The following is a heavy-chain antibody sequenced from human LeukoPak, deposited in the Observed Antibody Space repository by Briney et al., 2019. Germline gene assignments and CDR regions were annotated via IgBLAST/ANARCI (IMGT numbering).Heavy chain of an antibody. V-gene: IGHV3-23*01. CDR2: IDNSGLVT. CDR1: GFAFNIYA. Sequence: GGPLRLSCAASGFAFNIYAMTWVRQAPGKGLEWVSSIDNSGLVTYYADSVKGRFTISRDNFKNTLFLQTNSLRAEDTAVYYCAKLAQAASGTDWGQGTLVTVSS. D-gene: IGHD6-13*01. CDR3: AKLAQAASGTD. J-gene: IGHJ4*02.